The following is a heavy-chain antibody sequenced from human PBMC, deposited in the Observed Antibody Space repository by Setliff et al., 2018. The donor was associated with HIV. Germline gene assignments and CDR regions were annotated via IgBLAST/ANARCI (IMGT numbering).Heavy chain of an antibody. CDR1: GYIFTSYG. CDR2: ISAYNGNT. J-gene: IGHJ6*02. Sequence: GASVKVSCKASGYIFTSYGISWVRQAPGQGLEWMGWISAYNGNTNYAQKLQGRVTMTTETSTRTAYMELRSLRSDDTAVYYCARRTGDPLVGSPYGMDVWGQGTTVTVSS. D-gene: IGHD7-27*01. V-gene: IGHV1-18*01. CDR3: ARRTGDPLVGSPYGMDV.